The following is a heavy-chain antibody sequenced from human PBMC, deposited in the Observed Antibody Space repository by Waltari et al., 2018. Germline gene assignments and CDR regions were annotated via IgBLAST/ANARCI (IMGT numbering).Heavy chain of an antibody. J-gene: IGHJ4*02. V-gene: IGHV3-64*01. CDR1: GFTFSNYA. D-gene: IGHD1-26*01. CDR2: MSRDAGTT. Sequence: EVQLVESGGGLVQPGGSLRLSCAASGFTFSNYAMQWVRQAPGKRLEYVSGMSRDAGTTHYANSVKGRFIMSRDNSKNTLYLQMGSLRAEDTAVYYCARDGRATNDYWGQGTLVTVSP. CDR3: ARDGRATNDY.